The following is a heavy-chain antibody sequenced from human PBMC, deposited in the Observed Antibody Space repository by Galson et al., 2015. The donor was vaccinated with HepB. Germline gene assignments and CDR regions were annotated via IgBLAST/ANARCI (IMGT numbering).Heavy chain of an antibody. CDR2: IIPIFDTA. J-gene: IGHJ4*02. CDR3: ASGVGEFGGIIDLLFYFDY. V-gene: IGHV1-69*13. CDR1: GDTFSSYA. Sequence: SVKVSCKASGDTFSSYALSWVRQAPGQGLEWMGGIIPIFDTATYAQKFQGRVTITADEFTSTAYMELSSLRSEDTAVYYCASGVGEFGGIIDLLFYFDYWGQGTLVTVSS. D-gene: IGHD3-16*02.